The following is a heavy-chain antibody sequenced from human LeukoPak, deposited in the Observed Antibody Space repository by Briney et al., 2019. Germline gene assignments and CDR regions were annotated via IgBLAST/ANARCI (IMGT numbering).Heavy chain of an antibody. CDR2: ISGSGSST. J-gene: IGHJ4*02. CDR3: ANYRS. CDR1: GFTFRTLA. Sequence: AGGSLRLSCAASGFTFRTLAMNWVRQAPGKGLEWVSGISGSGSSTHYADSVKGRFTISRDNSKSTLYLQMSSLRDEDTAVYYCANYRSWGQGTLVTVSS. V-gene: IGHV3-23*01. D-gene: IGHD1-14*01.